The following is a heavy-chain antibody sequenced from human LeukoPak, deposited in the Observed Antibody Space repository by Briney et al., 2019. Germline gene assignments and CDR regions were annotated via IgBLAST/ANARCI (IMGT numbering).Heavy chain of an antibody. V-gene: IGHV3-23*01. D-gene: IGHD5-18*01. J-gene: IGHJ4*02. CDR2: ITGSGGST. CDR1: GFTFSSYG. Sequence: GGTLRLSCAASGFTFSSYGMYGVRQAPGKGLEWVSAITGSGGSTYYADSVMGRFTISRDNSKNTLYLQMNSLRAEDTAVYYCARGYNYGYLDYWGQGTLVTVSS. CDR3: ARGYNYGYLDY.